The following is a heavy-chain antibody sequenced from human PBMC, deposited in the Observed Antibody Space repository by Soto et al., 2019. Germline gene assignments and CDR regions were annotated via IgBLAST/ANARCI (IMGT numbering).Heavy chain of an antibody. Sequence: QITLKESGPTLVNPTQPLTLTCTFSGFSLSTSGVGVGWIRQPPGKALEWLALIYWNDDKRYSPSLKSRLTITKDTSKNQVVLTMTNMDPVDTATYYCARTYYYDSSGYSRPFDYWGQGTLVTVSS. D-gene: IGHD3-22*01. CDR3: ARTYYYDSSGYSRPFDY. CDR1: GFSLSTSGVG. V-gene: IGHV2-5*01. CDR2: IYWNDDK. J-gene: IGHJ4*02.